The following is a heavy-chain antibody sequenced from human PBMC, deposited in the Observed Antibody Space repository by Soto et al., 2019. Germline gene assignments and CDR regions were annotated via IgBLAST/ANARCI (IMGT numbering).Heavy chain of an antibody. Sequence: SETLSLTCTVSGGSISSSSYYWGWIRQPPGKGLEWIGSIYYSGSTYYNPSLKSRVTISVDTSKNQFSLKLSSVTAADTAVYYCASPKVGDYSPQGFDYWGQGTLVTVSS. CDR3: ASPKVGDYSPQGFDY. V-gene: IGHV4-39*01. D-gene: IGHD4-17*01. CDR2: IYYSGST. J-gene: IGHJ4*02. CDR1: GGSISSSSYY.